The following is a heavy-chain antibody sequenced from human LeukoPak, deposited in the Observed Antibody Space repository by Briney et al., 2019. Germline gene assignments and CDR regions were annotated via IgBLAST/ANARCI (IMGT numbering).Heavy chain of an antibody. Sequence: GGSLRLSCAASGFTFDDYDLNWVRQAPGKGLEWVSYISSSGSTIYYADSVKGRFTISRDNAKNSLYLQMNSLRAEDTAVYYCAELGITMIGGVWGKGTTVTISS. CDR2: ISSSGSTI. CDR1: GFTFDDYD. CDR3: AELGITMIGGV. J-gene: IGHJ6*04. V-gene: IGHV3-48*03. D-gene: IGHD3-10*02.